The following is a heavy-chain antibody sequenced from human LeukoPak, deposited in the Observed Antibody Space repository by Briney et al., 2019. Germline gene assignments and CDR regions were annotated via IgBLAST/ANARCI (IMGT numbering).Heavy chain of an antibody. CDR1: GGSFSGYY. D-gene: IGHD5-12*01. CDR3: ERRPVRYGFDP. V-gene: IGHV4-34*01. Sequence: SETLSLTCAVYGGSFSGYYWSWIRQPPGKGLEWIGEINHSGSTNYNPSLKSRVTISVDTSKNQFSLKLSSVTAADTAVYYCERRPVRYGFDPWGQGTLVTVSS. CDR2: INHSGST. J-gene: IGHJ5*02.